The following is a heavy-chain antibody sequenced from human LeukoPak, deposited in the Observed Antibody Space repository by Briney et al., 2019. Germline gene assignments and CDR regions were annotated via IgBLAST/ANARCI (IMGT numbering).Heavy chain of an antibody. V-gene: IGHV3-15*01. Sequence: KTGGSLRLSCAASGFTFINAWMSWVRQAPGKGLEWVGRIKSKTDGGTTDYAAPVKGRFTISRDDSKNTLYLQMNSLKTEDTAVYYCTTYSSSWYFFDYWGQGTLVTVSS. J-gene: IGHJ4*02. CDR2: IKSKTDGGTT. D-gene: IGHD6-13*01. CDR3: TTYSSSWYFFDY. CDR1: GFTFINAW.